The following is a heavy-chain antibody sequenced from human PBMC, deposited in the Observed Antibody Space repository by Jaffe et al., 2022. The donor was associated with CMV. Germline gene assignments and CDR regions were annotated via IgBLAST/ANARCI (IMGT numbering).Heavy chain of an antibody. Sequence: EVQLVESGGGLVQPGRSLRLSCAASGFTFDDYAMHWVRQAPGKGLEWVSGISWNSGSIGYADSVKGRFTISRDNAKNSLYLQMNSLRAEDTALYYCAKDKFRDFGTQLVLNAFDIWGQGTMVTVSS. V-gene: IGHV3-9*01. CDR3: AKDKFRDFGTQLVLNAFDI. D-gene: IGHD6-13*01. CDR1: GFTFDDYA. J-gene: IGHJ3*02. CDR2: ISWNSGSI.